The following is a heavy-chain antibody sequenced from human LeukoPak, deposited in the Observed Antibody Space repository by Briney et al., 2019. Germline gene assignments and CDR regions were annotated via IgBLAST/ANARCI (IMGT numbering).Heavy chain of an antibody. Sequence: SQTLSLTCAISGDSVSSNSAAWNWIRQSPSRGLEWLGRTYYRSKWYNDYAVSVKSRITINPDTSKNQFSLQLNSVTPEDTAVYYCARDRRVRGVPPYPMDVWGKGTTVTISS. CDR1: GDSVSSNSAA. D-gene: IGHD3-10*01. CDR3: ARDRRVRGVPPYPMDV. CDR2: TYYRSKWYN. J-gene: IGHJ6*03. V-gene: IGHV6-1*01.